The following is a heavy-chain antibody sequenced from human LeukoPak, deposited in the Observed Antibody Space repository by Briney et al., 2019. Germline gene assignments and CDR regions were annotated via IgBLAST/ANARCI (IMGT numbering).Heavy chain of an antibody. CDR2: TSSDLNVK. D-gene: IGHD6-19*01. Sequence: GGSLRLSCAASGFTFRNYVIHWVRQAPGKGLEWVAVTSSDLNVKLYADSVKGRFTISRDNSRSTLYLQMNSLRPEDTAIYYCAKGQWLAHYYFDYWGQGTLVTVSS. V-gene: IGHV3-30*18. CDR3: AKGQWLAHYYFDY. CDR1: GFTFRNYV. J-gene: IGHJ4*02.